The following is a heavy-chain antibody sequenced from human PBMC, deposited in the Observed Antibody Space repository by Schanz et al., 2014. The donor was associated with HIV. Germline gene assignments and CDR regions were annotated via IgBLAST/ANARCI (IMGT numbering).Heavy chain of an antibody. CDR3: AKDRITGTTGVPYYYYGMDV. D-gene: IGHD1-7*01. Sequence: QVQLVESGGGVVQPGRSLRLSCAASGFTFSSYGMHWVRQAPGKGLEWVAVISYDGSNKYYADSVKGRFTISRDNSKNTLELQMNSLRAEDTAVYYCAKDRITGTTGVPYYYYGMDVWGQGTTVTVSS. CDR2: ISYDGSNK. CDR1: GFTFSSYG. J-gene: IGHJ6*02. V-gene: IGHV3-30*18.